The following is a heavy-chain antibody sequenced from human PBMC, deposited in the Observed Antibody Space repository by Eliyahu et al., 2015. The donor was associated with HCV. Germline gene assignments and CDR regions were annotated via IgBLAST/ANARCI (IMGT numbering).Heavy chain of an antibody. CDR3: ATVRASVTHRAEYFQH. D-gene: IGHD1-26*01. CDR2: ILPVFGFS. J-gene: IGHJ1*01. V-gene: IGHV1-69*01. CDR1: GGXFXXLS. Sequence: QVQLEQSGAEVKKPGSSVKVSCKASGGXFXXLSIXXVRQAPGXGLEWMGRILPVFGFSXYAQKFQGRVSIXADESTATAYLELNSLTSDDTAIFYCATVRASVTHRAEYFQHWGQGTLVTVS.